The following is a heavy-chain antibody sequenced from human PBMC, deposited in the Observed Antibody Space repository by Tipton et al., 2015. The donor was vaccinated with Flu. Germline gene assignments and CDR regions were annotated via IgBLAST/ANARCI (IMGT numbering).Heavy chain of an antibody. CDR2: IYTSGST. V-gene: IGHV4-61*02. D-gene: IGHD2-15*01. CDR1: GDSISTGSHY. CDR3: ARDYCSGGICYPDY. J-gene: IGHJ4*02. Sequence: TLSLTCNVSGDSISTGSHYWNWIRQPAGKGLEWFARIYTSGSTTYNPSLKSPVTISIDTSKNQFSLKLSSVTAADTAVYYCARDYCSGGICYPDYWGQGTLVAVPS.